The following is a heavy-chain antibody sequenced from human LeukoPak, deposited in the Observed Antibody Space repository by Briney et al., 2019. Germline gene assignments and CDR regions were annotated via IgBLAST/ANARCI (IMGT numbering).Heavy chain of an antibody. J-gene: IGHJ4*02. Sequence: PGRSLRLSCEASGFTFSDYGMHWVRQAPGKGLEWVAVIWYDGTNKYYADSVEGRFTISRDNSKNALYLQMNSLRAEDTAVYYCARGVGRTGDRTKTLFDYWGQGTLVPVSS. D-gene: IGHD7-27*01. CDR3: ARGVGRTGDRTKTLFDY. CDR2: IWYDGTNK. CDR1: GFTFSDYG. V-gene: IGHV3-33*08.